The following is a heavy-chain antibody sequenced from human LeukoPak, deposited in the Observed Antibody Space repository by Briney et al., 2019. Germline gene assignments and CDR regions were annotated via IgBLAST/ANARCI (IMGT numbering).Heavy chain of an antibody. CDR3: ARDVGNTGWYTFDY. V-gene: IGHV6-1*01. J-gene: IGHJ4*02. CDR1: GDSVSSINGA. Sequence: SQTLSLTCAISGDSVSSINGAWNWIRHSPSGGLEWLGMTYYRSKWYYDYAVSLQGRITINPDTSRNQFSLQLTSVTPEDTAVYFCARDVGNTGWYTFDYWGQGTLLTVSS. CDR2: TYYRSKWYY. D-gene: IGHD6-19*01.